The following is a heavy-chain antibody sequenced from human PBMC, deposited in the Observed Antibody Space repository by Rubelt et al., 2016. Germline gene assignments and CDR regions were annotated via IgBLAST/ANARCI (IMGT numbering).Heavy chain of an antibody. CDR2: INPNSGGT. V-gene: IGHV1-2*06. CDR3: ARDLAPISYYDSSGYPRPGDY. J-gene: IGHJ4*02. Sequence: MHWVRQAPGQGLEWMGRINPNSGGTNYAQKFQGRVTMTRDTSISTAYMELSRLRSDDTAVYYCARDLAPISYYDSSGYPRPGDYWGQGTLVTVSS. D-gene: IGHD3-22*01.